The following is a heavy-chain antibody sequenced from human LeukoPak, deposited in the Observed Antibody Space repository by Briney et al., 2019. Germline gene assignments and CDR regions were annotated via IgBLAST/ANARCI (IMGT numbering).Heavy chain of an antibody. Sequence: PSETLSLTCTVSGGSISSSSYYWGWIRQPPGKGLEWIGSIYYSGSTYYNPSLKSRVTISVDTSKNQFSLKLSSVTAADTAVYYCARQGRGYSYTDYWGQGTLVTVSS. CDR1: GGSISSSSYY. CDR2: IYYSGST. CDR3: ARQGRGYSYTDY. J-gene: IGHJ4*02. V-gene: IGHV4-39*01. D-gene: IGHD5-18*01.